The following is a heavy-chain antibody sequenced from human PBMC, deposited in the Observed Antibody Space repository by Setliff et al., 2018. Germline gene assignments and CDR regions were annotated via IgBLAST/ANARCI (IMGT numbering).Heavy chain of an antibody. CDR2: IDPEDGKT. Sequence: ASVKVSCKASGYTFTDDYMYWVKQAPGEGLEWMGRIDPEDGKTVYAEKFQGRVIISADTSVDTVYLEIDSLRSEDTAVYYCAFRRGYIYGLDNWGQGTLVTVSS. J-gene: IGHJ4*02. CDR1: GYTFTDDY. D-gene: IGHD5-18*01. V-gene: IGHV1-69-2*01. CDR3: AFRRGYIYGLDN.